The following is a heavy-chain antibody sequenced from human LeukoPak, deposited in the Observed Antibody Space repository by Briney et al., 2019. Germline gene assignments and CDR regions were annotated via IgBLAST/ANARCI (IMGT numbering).Heavy chain of an antibody. V-gene: IGHV3-30*03. J-gene: IGHJ5*02. Sequence: GGSLRLSCVASGLIFSTSGMHWVRQATGRGLEWVASISYDGTDKHYADSVKGRFTISRDNAKNTLFLQMNSLTIEDTAVYYCALQRGDNWFDPWGQGTLVTVSS. CDR1: GLIFSTSG. CDR2: ISYDGTDK. CDR3: ALQRGDNWFDP.